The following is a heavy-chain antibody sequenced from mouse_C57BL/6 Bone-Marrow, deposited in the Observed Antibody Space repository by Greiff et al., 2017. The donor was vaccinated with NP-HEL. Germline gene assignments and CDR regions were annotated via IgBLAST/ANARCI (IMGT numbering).Heavy chain of an antibody. V-gene: IGHV3-6*01. CDR3: ASHLLHAY. J-gene: IGHJ3*01. Sequence: EVQLQESGPGLVKPSQSLSLTCSVTGYSITSGYYWNWIRQFPGNKLEWMGYISYDGSNNYNPSLKNRISITRDTSKNQFFLKLNSVTTEDTATYYCASHLLHAYWGQGTLVTVSA. CDR1: GYSITSGYY. CDR2: ISYDGSN. D-gene: IGHD2-1*01.